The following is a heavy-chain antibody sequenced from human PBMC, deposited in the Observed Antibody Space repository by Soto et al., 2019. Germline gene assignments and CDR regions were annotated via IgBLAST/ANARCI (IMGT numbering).Heavy chain of an antibody. Sequence: GESLKISCTGSGYSFTTYWIGGVRQTPGKGLEWMGIIYPGDSDTRYSPSFQGQVTISADKSISTAYLQWSSLKASDTAMYYCARLKYCSAGSCYGRLPADYWGQGTLVTVSS. CDR3: ARLKYCSAGSCYGRLPADY. V-gene: IGHV5-51*01. CDR2: IYPGDSDT. J-gene: IGHJ4*02. D-gene: IGHD2-15*01. CDR1: GYSFTTYW.